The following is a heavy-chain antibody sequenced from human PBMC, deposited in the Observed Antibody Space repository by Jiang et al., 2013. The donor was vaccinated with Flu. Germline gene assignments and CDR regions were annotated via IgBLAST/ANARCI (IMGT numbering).Heavy chain of an antibody. J-gene: IGHJ4*02. CDR1: GYDFTTYG. Sequence: SCQTSGYDFTTYGISWVRQAPGQGLEWMGWISGYSGDTNIAPKFQDRVSITTDTSTSTAYMELRGLRSDGTAVYYCARDEDARSAIIELWGQGTLVTVSS. CDR3: ARDEDARSAIIEL. V-gene: IGHV1-18*01. D-gene: IGHD5/OR15-5a*01. CDR2: ISGYSGDT.